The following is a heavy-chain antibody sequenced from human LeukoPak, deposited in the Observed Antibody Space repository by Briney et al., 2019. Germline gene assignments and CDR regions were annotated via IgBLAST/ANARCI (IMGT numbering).Heavy chain of an antibody. CDR3: ARESYYYDSSGYYVYDY. J-gene: IGHJ4*02. D-gene: IGHD3-22*01. V-gene: IGHV4-59*12. CDR2: IYYSGST. CDR1: DGSISSYY. Sequence: SETLSLTCTVSDGSISSYYWSWIRQPPGKGLEWIGYIYYSGSTNYNPSLKSRVTISVDTSKNQFSLKLSSVTAADTAVYYCARESYYYDSSGYYVYDYWGQGTLVTVSS.